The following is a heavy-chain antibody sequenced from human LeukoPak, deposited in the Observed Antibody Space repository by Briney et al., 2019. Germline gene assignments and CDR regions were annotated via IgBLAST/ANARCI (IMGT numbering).Heavy chain of an antibody. V-gene: IGHV1-24*01. J-gene: IGHJ6*02. Sequence: GASVKVSCKVSGYTLTELSMHWVRQAPGKGLEWMGGFDPEDGETIYAQKFQGRVTMTEDTSTGTAYMELNSLRSDDTAVYYCATDPGETVPAAKGPRGDYCYGVDVWGQGTTVTVSS. D-gene: IGHD2-2*01. CDR1: GYTLTELS. CDR3: ATDPGETVPAAKGPRGDYCYGVDV. CDR2: FDPEDGET.